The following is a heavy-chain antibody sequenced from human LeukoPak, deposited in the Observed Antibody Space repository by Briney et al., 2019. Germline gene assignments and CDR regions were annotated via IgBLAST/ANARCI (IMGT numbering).Heavy chain of an antibody. CDR3: ARGGYYGSGSYEYFDY. D-gene: IGHD3-10*01. Sequence: PGGSLRLSCAASGFTFSFYGMHWVRQAPGKGLEWVAFITYGGSNKYYADSVKGQFTISRDNSKNTLYLQMNSLRAEDTAVYYCARGGYYGSGSYEYFDYWGQGTLVSVSS. V-gene: IGHV3-30*02. CDR2: ITYGGSNK. J-gene: IGHJ4*02. CDR1: GFTFSFYG.